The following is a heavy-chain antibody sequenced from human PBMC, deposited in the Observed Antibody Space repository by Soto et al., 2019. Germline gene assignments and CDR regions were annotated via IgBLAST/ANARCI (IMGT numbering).Heavy chain of an antibody. Sequence: QVQLVQSGAEVKKPGSSVKVSCKASGGTFSSYRINWVRQAPGQGLEWVGGIVPIYRTADYAQKFQGSVTITADESARTDYMELRSLKSQDTAVYYCVRDSGAKLSSSWGQGTLVTVSS. CDR3: VRDSGAKLSSS. CDR1: GGTFSSYR. D-gene: IGHD2-2*01. J-gene: IGHJ4*02. CDR2: IVPIYRTA. V-gene: IGHV1-69*01.